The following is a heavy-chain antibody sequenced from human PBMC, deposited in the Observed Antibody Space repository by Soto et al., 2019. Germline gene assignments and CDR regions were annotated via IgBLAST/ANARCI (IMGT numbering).Heavy chain of an antibody. J-gene: IGHJ6*04. D-gene: IGHD3-3*01. CDR3: ARAGFWSGCYSDAGMDV. Sequence: PGKGLEWIGYIYHSGSTYYNPSLKSRVTISVDTSKNQFSLKLSSVTAADTAVYYCARAGFWSGCYSDAGMDVRGNRTTVPVSS. V-gene: IGHV4-31*02. CDR2: IYHSGST.